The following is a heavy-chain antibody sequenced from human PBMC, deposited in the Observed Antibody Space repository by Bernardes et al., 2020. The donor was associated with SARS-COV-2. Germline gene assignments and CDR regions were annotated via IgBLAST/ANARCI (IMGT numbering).Heavy chain of an antibody. CDR2: ISSNGGRI. V-gene: IGHV3-64*01. CDR1: GFTFSSYA. Sequence: GGSLRLSCAASGFTFSSYAMHWVRQAPGKGLEYVSAISSNGGRIFYANSVKGRFTISRDNSKNTLYLQMGSLRAEDMAVYYCARDQDPFWSGYPYYYYYMDVWGKGTTVTVSS. D-gene: IGHD3-3*01. CDR3: ARDQDPFWSGYPYYYYYMDV. J-gene: IGHJ6*03.